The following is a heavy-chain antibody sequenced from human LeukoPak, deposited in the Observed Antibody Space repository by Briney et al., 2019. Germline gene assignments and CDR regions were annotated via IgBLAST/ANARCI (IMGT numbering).Heavy chain of an antibody. Sequence: GRSLRLSCAASGFSFSNYAMHWVRQAPGKGLEWVALISYDGSNEYYADSVKGRFTISRDNSKNTLYLQMNSLRAEDTAVYCCARGGSVRGIDYWGQGTLVTVSS. CDR1: GFSFSNYA. D-gene: IGHD1-26*01. J-gene: IGHJ4*02. CDR2: ISYDGSNE. V-gene: IGHV3-30*04. CDR3: ARGGSVRGIDY.